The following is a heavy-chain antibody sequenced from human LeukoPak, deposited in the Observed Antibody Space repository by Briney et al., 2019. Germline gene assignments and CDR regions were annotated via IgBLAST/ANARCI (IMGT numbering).Heavy chain of an antibody. CDR2: IKNDGSEQ. D-gene: IGHD3-10*01. CDR1: GFTFSNFW. CDR3: ATGHYRDPAG. Sequence: GGSLRLSCAASGFTFSNFWMNWVRQAPGKGLEWVANIKNDGSEQNYVDSVKGRFTISRDNAKNSLYLQMNSLRVDDTAVYQCATGHYRDPAGWGQGTLVTVSS. J-gene: IGHJ4*02. V-gene: IGHV3-7*01.